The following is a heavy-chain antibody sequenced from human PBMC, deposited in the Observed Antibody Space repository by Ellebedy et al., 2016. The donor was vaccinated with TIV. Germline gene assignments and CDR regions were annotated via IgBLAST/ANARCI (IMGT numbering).Heavy chain of an antibody. D-gene: IGHD2-21*01. Sequence: GSLRLXXTVSGGSISPYYWNWIRQPAGKRLEWIGRIYSSATTTYNPSLASRVTLSADTSKNQLSLKLTSATAADTAVYYCARGAHGGGHEDFDFWGQGTLVTVSS. CDR1: GGSISPYY. V-gene: IGHV4-4*07. J-gene: IGHJ4*03. CDR3: ARGAHGGGHEDFDF. CDR2: IYSSATT.